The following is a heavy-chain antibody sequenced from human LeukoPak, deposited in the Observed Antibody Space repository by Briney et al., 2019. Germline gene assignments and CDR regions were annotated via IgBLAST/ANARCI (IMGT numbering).Heavy chain of an antibody. CDR1: GFTFSSYT. D-gene: IGHD3-22*01. V-gene: IGHV3-48*04. J-gene: IGHJ4*02. CDR2: IGTSSTTI. CDR3: AAQGFYDDSGYFPYYFNY. Sequence: GGSLRLSCAASGFTFSSYTMNWVRQPPGKGLEWVSNIGTSSTTIYYADSVKGRFTISRDNGKKSLFLQMNSLRAEDTAVYYCAAQGFYDDSGYFPYYFNYWGQGALVTVSS.